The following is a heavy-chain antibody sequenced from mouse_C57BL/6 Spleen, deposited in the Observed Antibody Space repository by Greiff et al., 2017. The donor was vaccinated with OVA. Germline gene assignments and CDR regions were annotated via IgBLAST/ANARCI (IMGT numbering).Heavy chain of an antibody. V-gene: IGHV14-4*01. J-gene: IGHJ3*01. CDR1: GFNIKDDY. CDR2: IDPENGDT. Sequence: EVKLMESGAELVRPGASVKLSCTASGFNIKDDYMHWVKQRPEQGLEWIGWIDPENGDTEYASKFQGKATITEDTSSNTAYLQLSSLTSGDTAVYYCTTGMGAYWGQGTLVTVSA. CDR3: TTGMGAY.